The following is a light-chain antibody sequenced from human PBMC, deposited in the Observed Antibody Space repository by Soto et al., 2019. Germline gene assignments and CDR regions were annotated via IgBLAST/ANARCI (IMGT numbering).Light chain of an antibody. Sequence: QSALTQPASVSGSPGQSISISCTGTSSDVGNYHFVSWYQQHPGKAPKLMIYEVSKRPSGVSNRFSGSKSGNTASLTISGLQAEDEADYSFYSHAGSSTFAVFETGTKVTVL. CDR3: YSHAGSSTFAV. V-gene: IGLV2-23*02. J-gene: IGLJ1*01. CDR2: EVS. CDR1: SSDVGNYHF.